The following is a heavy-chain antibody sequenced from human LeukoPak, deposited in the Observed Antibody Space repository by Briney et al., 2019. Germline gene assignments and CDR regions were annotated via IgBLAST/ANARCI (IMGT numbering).Heavy chain of an antibody. J-gene: IGHJ4*02. CDR2: VYYNKRT. D-gene: IGHD3-3*01. CDR1: GDSITDFY. CDR3: ARHATPAFWSGSFDY. V-gene: IGHV4-59*08. Sequence: PSETLSLTCTVSGDSITDFYWSWIRQPPGKGLEWIGYVYYNKRTNYSPSLKTRVSISVDTSKNQFSLELHSVTAADTAVYYCARHATPAFWSGSFDYWGQGTLVTVSS.